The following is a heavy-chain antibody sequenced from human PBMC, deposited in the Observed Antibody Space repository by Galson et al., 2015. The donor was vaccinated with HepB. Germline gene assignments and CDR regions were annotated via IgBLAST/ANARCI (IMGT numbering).Heavy chain of an antibody. V-gene: IGHV4-31*02. CDR3: ARKSGSGSYYEASFDY. CDR2: IYYSGST. D-gene: IGHD3-10*01. J-gene: IGHJ4*02. Sequence: PGKGLEWIGFIYYSGSTYHNPSLKSRLTMSVDTSRNQFSMDLRSVTAADMAVYYCARKSGSGSYYEASFDYWGQGTLVTVSS.